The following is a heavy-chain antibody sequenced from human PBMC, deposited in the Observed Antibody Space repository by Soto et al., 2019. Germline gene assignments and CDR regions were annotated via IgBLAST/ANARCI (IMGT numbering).Heavy chain of an antibody. CDR3: ARKDKSGYFNWFDP. Sequence: GESLRISCRTSGYRFTSYWIAWVRQMPGKGLEWMGIIFPSDSDTRYSPSFQGQVTISADRSTSTVFLQWASLKASDTAVYFCARKDKSGYFNWFDPWGQGTLVTVSS. CDR2: IFPSDSDT. D-gene: IGHD3-22*01. V-gene: IGHV5-51*01. J-gene: IGHJ5*02. CDR1: GYRFTSYW.